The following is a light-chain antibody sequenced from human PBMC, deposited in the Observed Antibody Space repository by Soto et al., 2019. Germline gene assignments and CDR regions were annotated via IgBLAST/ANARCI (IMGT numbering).Light chain of an antibody. J-gene: IGLJ1*01. CDR2: DVS. CDR1: SSDVGGYNY. CDR3: SSYTSSSTYV. V-gene: IGLV2-14*01. Sequence: QSALTQPASVSGSPGQSITISCTGTSSDVGGYNYVSWYQQPPGKAPKLMIYDVSNRPSGVSNRFSGSKSGNTASLTISGLKDEDEAEYYCSSYTSSSTYVXGTGTKVAV.